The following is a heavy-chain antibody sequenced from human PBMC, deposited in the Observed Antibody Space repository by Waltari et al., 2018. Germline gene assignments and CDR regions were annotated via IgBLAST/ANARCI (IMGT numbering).Heavy chain of an antibody. J-gene: IGHJ5*02. Sequence: QVQLVQSGAEVKKPGASVKVSCKASGYTFTSYDINWVRQATGQGLEWMGWMNPIFGTANYAQKFQGRVTITADESTSTAYMELSSLRSEDTAVYYCARSLQQLGYWFDPWGQGTLVTVSS. D-gene: IGHD6-13*01. CDR3: ARSLQQLGYWFDP. V-gene: IGHV1-69*01. CDR2: MNPIFGTA. CDR1: GYTFTSYD.